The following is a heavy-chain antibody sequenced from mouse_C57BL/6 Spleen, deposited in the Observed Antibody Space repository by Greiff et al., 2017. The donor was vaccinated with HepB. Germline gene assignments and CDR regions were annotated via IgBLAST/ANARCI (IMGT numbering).Heavy chain of an antibody. V-gene: IGHV1-61*01. CDR3: ARGGYGSSYDYYAMDY. J-gene: IGHJ4*01. D-gene: IGHD1-1*01. Sequence: QVQLQQPGAELVRPGSSVKLSCKASGYTFTSYWMDWVKQRPGQGLEWIGNIYPSDSETHYNQKFKDKATLTVDKSSSTAYMQLSSLTSEDSAVYYCARGGYGSSYDYYAMDYWGQGTSVTVSS. CDR2: IYPSDSET. CDR1: GYTFTSYW.